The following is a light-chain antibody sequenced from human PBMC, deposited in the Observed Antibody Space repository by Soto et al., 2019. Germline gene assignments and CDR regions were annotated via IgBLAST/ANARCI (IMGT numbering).Light chain of an antibody. CDR2: GVN. CDR1: SSDIGGYDY. CDR3: GSYTSTITRV. V-gene: IGLV2-14*01. J-gene: IGLJ3*02. Sequence: QSALTQPASVSGSPGQSITISCTGSSSDIGGYDYVSWYQQHPGKVPKLLIYGVNNRPSGVSNRFSGSKSGNTASLTISGLQADDEGDYYCGSYTSTITRVFGGGTKVTVL.